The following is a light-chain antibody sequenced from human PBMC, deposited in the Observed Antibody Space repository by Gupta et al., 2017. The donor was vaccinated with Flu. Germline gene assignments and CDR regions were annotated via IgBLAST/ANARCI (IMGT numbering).Light chain of an antibody. CDR1: QSVLYSANNKNY. J-gene: IGKJ2*01. Sequence: NCKSSQSVLYSANNKNYIAWYQQQPGQPPKLLIYWASTRDYGVPDRFSSSGSGTDFSLTISSLQAEDVGVYYCQQFYNSLYTFGQGTKLEIK. V-gene: IGKV4-1*01. CDR2: WAS. CDR3: QQFYNSLYT.